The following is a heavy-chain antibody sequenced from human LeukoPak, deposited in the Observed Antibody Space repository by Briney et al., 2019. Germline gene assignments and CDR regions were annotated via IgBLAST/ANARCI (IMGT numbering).Heavy chain of an antibody. CDR1: GASIRGTDW. J-gene: IGHJ3*01. D-gene: IGHD1-26*01. CDR2: VFHSGGT. V-gene: IGHV4-4*02. Sequence: SETLSLTCVVSGASIRGTDWWSWVRQAPGKGLEWIGEVFHSGGTNYNLSLKSRVTLSVDKSKNQLSLKLTSLTAADTAVYYCARAVGAWAAFDVWGQGTMVAVSS. CDR3: ARAVGAWAAFDV.